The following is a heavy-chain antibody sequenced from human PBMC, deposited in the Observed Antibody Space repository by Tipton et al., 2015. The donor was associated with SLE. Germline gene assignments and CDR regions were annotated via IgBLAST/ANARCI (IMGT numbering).Heavy chain of an antibody. CDR3: ARQAGQQLEYYFDY. CDR1: GYTFTGYY. V-gene: IGHV1-2*02. CDR2: INPNTGGT. J-gene: IGHJ4*02. D-gene: IGHD6-13*01. Sequence: QLVQSGTEVKKPGASMKVSCKASGYTFTGYYIHWVRQAPGQGLEWMGWINPNTGGTNYAQKFQGRVTMTRDTSISPAYMELSRLRSDGTAVYYGARQAGQQLEYYFDYWGQGTLVTVSS.